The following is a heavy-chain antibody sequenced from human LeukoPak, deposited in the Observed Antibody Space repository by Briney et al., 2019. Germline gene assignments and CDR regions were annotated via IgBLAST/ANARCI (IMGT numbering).Heavy chain of an antibody. V-gene: IGHV4-39*01. CDR3: ARGWSGSSWSLDY. D-gene: IGHD6-13*01. CDR1: GGSISSSSYY. Sequence: SETLSLTCTVSGGSISSSSYYWGWIRQPPGKGLEWIGSIYYSGSTYYNPSLKSRVTISVDPSKNQFSLKLSSVTAADTAVYYCARGWSGSSWSLDYWGQGTLVTVSS. CDR2: IYYSGST. J-gene: IGHJ4*02.